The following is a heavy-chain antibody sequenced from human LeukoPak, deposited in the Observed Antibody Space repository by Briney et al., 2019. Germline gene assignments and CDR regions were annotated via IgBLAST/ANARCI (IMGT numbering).Heavy chain of an antibody. V-gene: IGHV4-34*01. CDR3: ARTLEITFGGVIRYYYYGMDV. CDR1: GGSFSGYY. Sequence: SETLSLTCADYGGSFSGYYWSWIRQPPGKGLEWIGEINHSGSTNYNPSLKSRVTISVDTSKNQFSLKLSSVTAADTAVYYCARTLEITFGGVIRYYYYGMDVWGQGTTVTVSS. D-gene: IGHD3-16*02. J-gene: IGHJ6*02. CDR2: INHSGST.